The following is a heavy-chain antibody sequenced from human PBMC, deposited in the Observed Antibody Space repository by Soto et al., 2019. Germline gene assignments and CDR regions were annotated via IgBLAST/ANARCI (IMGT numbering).Heavy chain of an antibody. V-gene: IGHV3-43*01. D-gene: IGHD3-16*01. Sequence: GPLRLTCSASGFIFDDYSIRLVRQASGKGLEWVSRVSWNGETTYYVDSVKGRFTISRESSTNSLYLQMTNLRTEDSAVYYSAKDGGRGQLLGCDHRGQGTPATVSS. CDR1: GFIFDDYS. CDR2: VSWNGETT. J-gene: IGHJ4*02. CDR3: AKDGGRGQLLGCDH.